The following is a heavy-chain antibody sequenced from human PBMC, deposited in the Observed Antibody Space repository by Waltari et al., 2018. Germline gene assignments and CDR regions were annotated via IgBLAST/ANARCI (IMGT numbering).Heavy chain of an antibody. J-gene: IGHJ6*02. Sequence: QVQLQESGPGLVKPSETLSLTCAVSGYSISSGYYWGWIRQPPGKGLEWIGSIYHSGSTYYNPSLKSRVTISVDTSKNQFSLKLSSVTAADTAVYYCASHEDYYGSGDSYYYGMDVWGQGTTVTVSS. V-gene: IGHV4-38-2*01. CDR2: IYHSGST. CDR3: ASHEDYYGSGDSYYYGMDV. CDR1: GYSISSGYY. D-gene: IGHD3-10*01.